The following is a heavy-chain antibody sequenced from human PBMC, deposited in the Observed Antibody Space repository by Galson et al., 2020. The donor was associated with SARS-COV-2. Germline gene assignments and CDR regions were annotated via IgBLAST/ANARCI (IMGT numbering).Heavy chain of an antibody. CDR1: GFMFNNFA. D-gene: IGHD3-22*01. J-gene: IGHJ4*01. CDR3: AREGPDYDSSYFDN. Sequence: TGGSLRLSCAASGFMFNNFAMHWVRQAPGKGLEWVAIISFDGTTEYEDSVKGRFTISRDTSKNTLFLQMNTLRPEDMAVYYCAREGPDYDSSYFDNWGRGTLVIVSS. V-gene: IGHV3-30*03. CDR2: ISFDGTTE.